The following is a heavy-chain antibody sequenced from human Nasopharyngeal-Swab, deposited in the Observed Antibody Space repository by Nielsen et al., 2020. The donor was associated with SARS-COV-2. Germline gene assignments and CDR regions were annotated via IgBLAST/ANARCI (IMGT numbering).Heavy chain of an antibody. CDR1: GFSTTTQY. V-gene: IGHV4-59*11. Sequence: SDPLSPTFPASGFSTTTQYWSWFRQPPGKGLKWIRYILHNSGTSHNPSLKSRVTMFMDTSKKQFSLRLTSVTAADTAGFYCAKEGATGWFDPCGQGTLVTVSS. CDR3: AKEGATGWFDP. J-gene: IGHJ5*02. CDR2: ILHNSGT.